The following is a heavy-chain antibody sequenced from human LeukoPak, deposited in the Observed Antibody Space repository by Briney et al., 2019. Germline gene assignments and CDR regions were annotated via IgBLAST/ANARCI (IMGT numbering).Heavy chain of an antibody. CDR2: TSYNGNT. CDR1: GYTFSNYG. Sequence: ASVKVSCKASGYTFSNYGIGWVRQAPGLGLEWMGWTSYNGNTNYAQKFQDRVTMTTDTSTTTAYMELRSLESDDTAVYYCARHSGSGWQALGYWGQGTLVTVSS. V-gene: IGHV1-18*04. CDR3: ARHSGSGWQALGY. J-gene: IGHJ4*02. D-gene: IGHD6-19*01.